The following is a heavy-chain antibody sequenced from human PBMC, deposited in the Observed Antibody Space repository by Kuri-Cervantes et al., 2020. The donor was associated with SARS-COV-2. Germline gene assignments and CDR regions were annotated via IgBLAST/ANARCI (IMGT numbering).Heavy chain of an antibody. CDR3: AREGITMVRGRKPYYYGMDV. J-gene: IGHJ6*02. CDR1: GYSFTSYW. Sequence: KVSCKGSGYSFTSYWIGWVHQMPGKGLEWMGIIYPGDSDTRYSPSFQGQVTISADKSISTAYLQWSSLRAEDTAVYYCAREGITMVRGRKPYYYGMDVWGQGTTVTVSS. CDR2: IYPGDSDT. V-gene: IGHV5-51*07. D-gene: IGHD3-10*01.